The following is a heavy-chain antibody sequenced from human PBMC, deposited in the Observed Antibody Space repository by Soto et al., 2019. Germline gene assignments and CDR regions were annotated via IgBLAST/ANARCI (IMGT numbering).Heavy chain of an antibody. V-gene: IGHV3-21*01. D-gene: IGHD4-17*01. J-gene: IGHJ3*02. Sequence: QLVESGGGLVKPGGSLRLSCAASGFALTNFTMNWVRQAPGKGLDWVSSISSRSGYIYYADSLRGRFTISRDNAKNSLCMRLDSMRVEDTAVDYCARGRAVTTLGDGFDIWGQGTMVTVSA. CDR3: ARGRAVTTLGDGFDI. CDR1: GFALTNFT. CDR2: ISSRSGYI.